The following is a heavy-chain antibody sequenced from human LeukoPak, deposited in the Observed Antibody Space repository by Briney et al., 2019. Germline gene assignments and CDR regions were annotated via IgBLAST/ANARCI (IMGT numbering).Heavy chain of an antibody. CDR2: ISGRGDGT. D-gene: IGHD1-1*01. V-gene: IGHV3-23*01. CDR3: AKGPKTADPLEEYFQH. CDR1: GFTFSTYA. J-gene: IGHJ1*01. Sequence: GGSLRLSCAASGFTFSTYAMSWVRQAPGKGLEWVSLISGRGDGTYYAESVKGRFTISRDNSKNTVYLHMNSLRDDAAIYYCAKGPKTADPLEEYFQHWGQGSLVTVSS.